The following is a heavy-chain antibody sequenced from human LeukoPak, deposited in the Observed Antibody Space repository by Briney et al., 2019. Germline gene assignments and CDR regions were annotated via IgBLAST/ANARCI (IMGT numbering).Heavy chain of an antibody. Sequence: SETLSLTCSVSGGSISSSRYYWAWIRQPPGKGLEWIGSIYYSGSTFYSPSLKSRVTISVDTFKNQFSLRLSSVSAADTAVYYCARLSRFGEIDYWGQGTLVTVSS. V-gene: IGHV4-39*07. CDR2: IYYSGST. J-gene: IGHJ4*02. CDR1: GGSISSSRYY. D-gene: IGHD3-10*02. CDR3: ARLSRFGEIDY.